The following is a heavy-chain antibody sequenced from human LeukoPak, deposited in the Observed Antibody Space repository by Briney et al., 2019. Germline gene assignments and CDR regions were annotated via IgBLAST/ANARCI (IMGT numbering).Heavy chain of an antibody. CDR2: INHSGST. CDR1: GGSFSGYY. Sequence: SETLSLTCAVYGGSFSGYYWSWIRQPPGKGLEWIGEINHSGSTNYNPSLKSRVTISVDTSKNQFSLKLSSVTAADTAVYYCARVSLFGELLGWFDPWGQGTLVTVSS. D-gene: IGHD3-10*02. J-gene: IGHJ5*02. CDR3: ARVSLFGELLGWFDP. V-gene: IGHV4-34*01.